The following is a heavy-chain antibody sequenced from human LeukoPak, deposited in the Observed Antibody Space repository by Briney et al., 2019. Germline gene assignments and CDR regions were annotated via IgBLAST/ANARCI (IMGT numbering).Heavy chain of an antibody. D-gene: IGHD2-21*01. Sequence: GASVKVSCKASGYTFTSYGISWVRQAPGQGLEWTGWISAYNGNTNYAQKLQGRVTMTTDTSTSTAYMDLRSLRSDDTAVYYCARDSPYSDPNWFDPWGQGTLVTVS. CDR1: GYTFTSYG. J-gene: IGHJ5*02. CDR2: ISAYNGNT. V-gene: IGHV1-18*01. CDR3: ARDSPYSDPNWFDP.